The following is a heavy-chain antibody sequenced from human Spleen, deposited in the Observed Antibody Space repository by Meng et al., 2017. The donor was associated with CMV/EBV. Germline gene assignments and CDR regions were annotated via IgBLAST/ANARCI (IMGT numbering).Heavy chain of an antibody. CDR1: GFTFSTYD. J-gene: IGHJ5*02. D-gene: IGHD3-10*01. CDR3: VRGLRGGFDP. Sequence: LRLSCAASGFTFSTYDMHWVRQVTGKGLEWVSGINTAGVTFYPGSVKGRFTISRENAKNSVYLQMNSLRVGDTAVYYCVRGLRGGFDPWGQGTLVTVSS. V-gene: IGHV3-13*01. CDR2: INTAGVT.